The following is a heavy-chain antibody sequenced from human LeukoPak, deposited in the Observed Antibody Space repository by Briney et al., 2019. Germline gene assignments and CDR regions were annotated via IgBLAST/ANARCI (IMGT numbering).Heavy chain of an antibody. J-gene: IGHJ4*02. Sequence: ASVKVSCKVSGNTFTDLSMNWVRQAPGKGLEWMGGFDPEDVETIYAQKFQGRVTMTTDTSTTTAYMELRSLRSDDTAVYYCARVPVSGPGARFDYWGQGTLVTVSS. CDR1: GNTFTDLS. CDR2: FDPEDVET. CDR3: ARVPVSGPGARFDY. V-gene: IGHV1-24*01. D-gene: IGHD4-11*01.